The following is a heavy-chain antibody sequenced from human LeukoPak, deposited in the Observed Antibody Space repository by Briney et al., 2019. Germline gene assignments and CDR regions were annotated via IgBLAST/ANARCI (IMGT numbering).Heavy chain of an antibody. CDR2: IYHIGST. V-gene: IGHV4-34*01. Sequence: SGTLSLTCAVYGGSFSSYYWNWIRQPPGKGLEWIGEIYHIGSTDYNPSLKSRVTISVDTSKNQFSLKLSSVTAADTAVYYCARGRLARGHYFDYWGQGALVTVSS. J-gene: IGHJ4*02. D-gene: IGHD3-10*01. CDR3: ARGRLARGHYFDY. CDR1: GGSFSSYY.